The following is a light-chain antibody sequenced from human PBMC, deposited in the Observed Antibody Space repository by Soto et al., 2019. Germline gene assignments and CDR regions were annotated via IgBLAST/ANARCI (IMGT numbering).Light chain of an antibody. V-gene: IGLV1-51*01. CDR2: DNS. Sequence: QYVLTQSSSVSAAAGQKVTFSCSGSYSNIGTNFVSWFQHFPGSAPKLLIYDNSQRPSGIPDRFSGSRSGSSATLGITGLQTGDEADYYCATWDSSLKAVVFGGGTKLTVL. J-gene: IGLJ2*01. CDR1: YSNIGTNF. CDR3: ATWDSSLKAVV.